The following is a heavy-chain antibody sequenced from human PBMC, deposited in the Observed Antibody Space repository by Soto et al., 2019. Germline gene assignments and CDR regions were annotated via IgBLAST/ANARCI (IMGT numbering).Heavy chain of an antibody. Sequence: ASVKVSCKASGYTFTSYYMHWVRQAPGQGLEWMGIINPSGGSTSYAQKFQGRVTMTRDTSTSTVYMELSSLRSEDTAVYYCARSGICSGQCQAYYYYYMDVWGKGTTVTVSS. D-gene: IGHD2-15*01. CDR2: INPSGGST. V-gene: IGHV1-46*03. CDR3: ARSGICSGQCQAYYYYYMDV. CDR1: GYTFTSYY. J-gene: IGHJ6*03.